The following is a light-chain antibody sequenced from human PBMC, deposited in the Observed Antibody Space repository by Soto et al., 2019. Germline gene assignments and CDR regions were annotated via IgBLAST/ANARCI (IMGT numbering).Light chain of an antibody. CDR3: QQYDKWPGT. CDR1: QNISRS. Sequence: EVVMTQSPVPLSVSPGERATLSCRASQNISRSLAWYQQKPGQGPSLLIYGTSTRAGGVPARFSGGGSGTEFTLTITSLQSEDFAVYYCQQYDKWPGTFGQGTKVDIK. CDR2: GTS. V-gene: IGKV3-15*01. J-gene: IGKJ1*01.